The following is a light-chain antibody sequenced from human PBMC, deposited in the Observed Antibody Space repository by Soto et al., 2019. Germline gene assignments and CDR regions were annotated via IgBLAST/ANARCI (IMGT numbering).Light chain of an antibody. CDR3: AAWDDSLNARYV. J-gene: IGLJ1*01. Sequence: QSVLTQPPSASGTPGQRVTISCSGSRSNIATKSVNWYQQLPGTAPKLLIYSNSQRSSGVPDRFSGSKSGTSASLAIRGLQSEDEADYYCAAWDDSLNARYVFGTGTKLTVL. CDR1: RSNIATKS. V-gene: IGLV1-44*01. CDR2: SNS.